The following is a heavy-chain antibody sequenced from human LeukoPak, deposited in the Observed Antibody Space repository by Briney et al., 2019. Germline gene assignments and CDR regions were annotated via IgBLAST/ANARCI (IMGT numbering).Heavy chain of an antibody. Sequence: GGSLRLSCAASGFTFSTYWMSWVSQAPGTGLEWVASIKQDGSEKSYVDSVKGRFTISRDNAKNSLYLQMNSLRAEDTAVYYCARGGYQLLWYWGQGTLVTVSS. CDR1: GFTFSTYW. CDR2: IKQDGSEK. J-gene: IGHJ4*02. D-gene: IGHD2-2*01. CDR3: ARGGYQLLWY. V-gene: IGHV3-7*04.